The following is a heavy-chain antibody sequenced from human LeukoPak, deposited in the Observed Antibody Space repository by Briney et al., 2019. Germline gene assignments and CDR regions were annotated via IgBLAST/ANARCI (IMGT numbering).Heavy chain of an antibody. CDR3: ARGLRFKGDWFDP. CDR2: IIPIFGTA. Sequence: SVKVSCKASGGTFSSYAISWVRQAPGQGLEWMGGIIPIFGTANYAQKFQGRVTITADESTSTAYMELSSLRSEDTAVYYCARGLRFKGDWFDPWGQGTLVTVSS. CDR1: GGTFSSYA. D-gene: IGHD3-3*01. V-gene: IGHV1-69*13. J-gene: IGHJ5*02.